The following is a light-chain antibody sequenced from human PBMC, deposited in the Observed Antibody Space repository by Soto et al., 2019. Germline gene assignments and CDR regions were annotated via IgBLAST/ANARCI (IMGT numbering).Light chain of an antibody. J-gene: IGLJ1*01. CDR3: SSYRSSNTPFV. CDR2: DVS. CDR1: TKEFGGYYF. V-gene: IGLV2-14*01. Sequence: SVLAQPSSLFGAPGQSVTPSFPGKTKEFGGYYFVSWYQQHPGKAPKLMIYDVSNRPSGVSNRFSGFKSGNTASLTISGLQAEDEADYYCSSYRSSNTPFVFGTGTKVTVL.